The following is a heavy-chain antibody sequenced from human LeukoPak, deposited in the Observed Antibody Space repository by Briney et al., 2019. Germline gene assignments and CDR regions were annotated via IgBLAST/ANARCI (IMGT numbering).Heavy chain of an antibody. J-gene: IGHJ4*02. CDR3: ASTDYYDSSGYYH. CDR1: GYTFTGYY. CDR2: INPNSGGT. D-gene: IGHD3-22*01. V-gene: IGHV1-2*02. Sequence: ASVKVSCTASGYTFTGYYMHWVRQAPGQGLEWMGWINPNSGGTNYAQKFQGRVTMTRDTSISTAYMELSRLRSDDTAVYYCASTDYYDSSGYYHWGQGTLVTVSS.